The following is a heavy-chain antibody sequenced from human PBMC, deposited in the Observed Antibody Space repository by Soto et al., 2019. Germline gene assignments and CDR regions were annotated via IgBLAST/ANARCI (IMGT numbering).Heavy chain of an antibody. CDR2: ISGGGDTT. CDR1: GFTYSDYA. CDR3: AKDPRGFANNYGGPNWSHP. Sequence: EVQLLESGGGLVQPGGSLRLSCVASGFTYSDYAMSWVRQASGKGLEWVSGISGGGDTTYYANSVKGRFTISRVNSKNTMYLQMNSLRAEDTAIYYCAKDPRGFANNYGGPNWSHPWGQGTLVTVSS. D-gene: IGHD4-17*01. V-gene: IGHV3-23*01. J-gene: IGHJ5*02.